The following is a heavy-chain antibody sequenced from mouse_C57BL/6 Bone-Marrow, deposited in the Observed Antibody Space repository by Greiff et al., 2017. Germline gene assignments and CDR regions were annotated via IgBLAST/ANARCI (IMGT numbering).Heavy chain of an antibody. D-gene: IGHD3-2*02. CDR1: GYTFTSYW. CDR3: ARNPDSSGYWFAY. V-gene: IGHV1-64*01. Sequence: QVQLQQPGAELVKPGASVKLSCKASGYTFTSYWMHWVKQRPGQGLEWIGMIHPNSGSTNYNEKFKSKATLTVDKSSSTAYMQLSSLTSEDSAVYYCARNPDSSGYWFAYWGQGTRVTVSA. CDR2: IHPNSGST. J-gene: IGHJ3*01.